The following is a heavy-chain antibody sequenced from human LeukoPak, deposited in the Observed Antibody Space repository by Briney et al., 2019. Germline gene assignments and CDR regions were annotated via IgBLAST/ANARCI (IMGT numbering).Heavy chain of an antibody. CDR2: INSDGSST. V-gene: IGHV3-74*01. Sequence: GGSLRLACAASGFTVSSYWMHWVRQAPGKGLVWVSRINSDGSSTSYADSGKGRFTISRDNAKNTLYLQMNSLRAEDTAVYYCARAEFCSGGSCHNYWGQGNLVTVSS. CDR1: GFTVSSYW. CDR3: ARAEFCSGGSCHNY. J-gene: IGHJ4*02. D-gene: IGHD2-15*01.